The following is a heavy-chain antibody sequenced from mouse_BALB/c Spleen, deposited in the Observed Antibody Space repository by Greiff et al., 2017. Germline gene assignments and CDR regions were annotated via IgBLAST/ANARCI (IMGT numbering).Heavy chain of an antibody. Sequence: EVKLLESGPGLVKPSQSLSLTCSVTGYSITSGYYWNWIRQFPGNKLEWMGYISYDGSNNYNPSLKNRISITRDTSKNQFFLKLNSVTTEDTATYYCAAHRYGYWGQGTTLTVSS. CDR2: ISYDGSN. V-gene: IGHV3-6*02. J-gene: IGHJ2*01. CDR1: GYSITSGYY. D-gene: IGHD2-14*01. CDR3: AAHRYGY.